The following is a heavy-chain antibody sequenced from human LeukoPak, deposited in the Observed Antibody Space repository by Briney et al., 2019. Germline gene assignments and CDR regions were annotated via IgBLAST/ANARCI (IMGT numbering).Heavy chain of an antibody. CDR2: ISYDGSNK. Sequence: GGSLRLSCAASGFTFSSYAMHWVRQAPGKGLEWVAVISYDGSNKYYADSVKGRFTISRDNSKNTLYLQMNSLRAEDTVVYYCASKEIWGQGTLVTVSS. V-gene: IGHV3-30-3*01. D-gene: IGHD5-24*01. J-gene: IGHJ4*02. CDR3: ASKEI. CDR1: GFTFSSYA.